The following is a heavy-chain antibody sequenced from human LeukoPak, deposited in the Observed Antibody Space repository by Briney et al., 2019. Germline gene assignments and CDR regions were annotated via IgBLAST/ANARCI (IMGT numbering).Heavy chain of an antibody. V-gene: IGHV4-39*01. CDR3: ARLGGLGMLILGNWFDP. Sequence: PSQTLSLTCTVSGGSISSGSYYWGWIRQPPGKGLEWIGSIYYSGSTYYNPSLKSRVTISVDTSKNQFSLKLSSVTAADTAVYYCARLGGLGMLILGNWFDPWGQGTLVTVSS. CDR1: GGSISSGSYY. D-gene: IGHD2-8*01. CDR2: IYYSGST. J-gene: IGHJ5*02.